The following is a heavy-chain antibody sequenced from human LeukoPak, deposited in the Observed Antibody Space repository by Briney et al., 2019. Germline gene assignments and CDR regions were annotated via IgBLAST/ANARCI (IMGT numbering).Heavy chain of an antibody. V-gene: IGHV3-7*01. CDR3: ARLGARQMLEY. CDR1: GFTFRNYV. Sequence: GGSLRLSCAASGFTFRNYVIHWVRQAPGKGLEWVANIKQDGGQIYYLESVKGRFTVSRDNAKNSLYLQMNSLRAEDTAVYYCARLGARQMLEYWGQGTLVTVSS. CDR2: IKQDGGQI. D-gene: IGHD4-17*01. J-gene: IGHJ4*02.